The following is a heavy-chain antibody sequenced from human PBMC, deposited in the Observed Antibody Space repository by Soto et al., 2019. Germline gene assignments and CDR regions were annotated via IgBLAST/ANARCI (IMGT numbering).Heavy chain of an antibody. Sequence: ASVKVSCKVSGYTLTELSMHWVRQAPGKGLEWMGGFDPEDGETIYAQKFQGRVTMTEDTSTDTAYMELSSLRSEDTAVYYRATPSLRFLEWPYFDYWGQGTLVTVSS. CDR1: GYTLTELS. D-gene: IGHD3-3*01. V-gene: IGHV1-24*01. CDR2: FDPEDGET. J-gene: IGHJ4*02. CDR3: ATPSLRFLEWPYFDY.